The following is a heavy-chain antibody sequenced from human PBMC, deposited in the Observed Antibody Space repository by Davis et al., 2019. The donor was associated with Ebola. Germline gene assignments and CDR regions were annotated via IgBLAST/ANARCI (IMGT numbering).Heavy chain of an antibody. Sequence: ASVKVSCKASGYTFTGYYMHWVRQAPGQRLEWMGWINAGNGNTKYSQKFQGRVTMTRDTSTSTVYMELSSLRSEDTAVYYCARGGVYYDSSGPSAYWGQGTLVTVSS. CDR2: INAGNGNT. J-gene: IGHJ4*02. D-gene: IGHD3-22*01. CDR1: GYTFTGYY. V-gene: IGHV1/OR15-3*01. CDR3: ARGGVYYDSSGPSAY.